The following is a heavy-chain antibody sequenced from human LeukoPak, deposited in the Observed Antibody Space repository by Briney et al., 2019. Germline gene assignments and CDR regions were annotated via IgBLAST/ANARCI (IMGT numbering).Heavy chain of an antibody. CDR2: FYNSGRT. CDR3: ARGDLKSDWFDP. V-gene: IGHV4-61*02. Sequence: KSSQTLSLTCTVSGGSISSDLYYWNWIRQPAGKGLEWIGRFYNSGRTHFNPSLKSRVTISADTSKNQFSLKLRSVTAADTAVYYCARGDLKSDWFDPWGQGTLVIVS. J-gene: IGHJ5*02. CDR1: GGSISSDLYY. D-gene: IGHD3-3*01.